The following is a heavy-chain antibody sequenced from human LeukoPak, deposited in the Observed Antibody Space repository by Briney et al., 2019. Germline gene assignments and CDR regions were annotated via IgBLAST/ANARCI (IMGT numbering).Heavy chain of an antibody. V-gene: IGHV3-48*01. Sequence: PGGSLRLSCAGSGFTFSSYSMNWARHAPGKGLEWVSYIGHTGSITDYADSVKGRFTISRDNAKNSLYLQMNSLRAEDTAVYYCARGRTGQLLDYWGQGTLVTVSS. CDR2: IGHTGSIT. D-gene: IGHD6-6*01. CDR1: GFTFSSYS. CDR3: ARGRTGQLLDY. J-gene: IGHJ4*02.